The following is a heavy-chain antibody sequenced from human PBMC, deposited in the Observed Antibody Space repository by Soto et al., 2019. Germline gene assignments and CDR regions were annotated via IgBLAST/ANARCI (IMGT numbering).Heavy chain of an antibody. CDR2: IYYSGST. J-gene: IGHJ4*02. Sequence: PSETLPLTCTVSGGSISSYYWSWIRQPPGKGLEWIGYIYYSGSTNYNPSLKSRVTISVDTSKNQFSLKLSSVTAADTAVYYCARVRYYDSSGYYPFDYWGQ. V-gene: IGHV4-59*01. D-gene: IGHD3-22*01. CDR1: GGSISSYY. CDR3: ARVRYYDSSGYYPFDY.